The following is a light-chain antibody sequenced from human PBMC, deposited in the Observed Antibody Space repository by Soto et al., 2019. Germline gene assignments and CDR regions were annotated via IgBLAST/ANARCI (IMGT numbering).Light chain of an antibody. Sequence: SYELTLPPSVSVSPGQTARITCSGDALPKQYAYWYQQKPGQAPVLVIYKDSERPSGIPERFSGSSSGTTVTLTISGDQAEDEDDYYCLSADSSGTYGVFGRGTKLTVL. CDR2: KDS. J-gene: IGLJ2*01. CDR3: LSADSSGTYGV. V-gene: IGLV3-25*03. CDR1: ALPKQY.